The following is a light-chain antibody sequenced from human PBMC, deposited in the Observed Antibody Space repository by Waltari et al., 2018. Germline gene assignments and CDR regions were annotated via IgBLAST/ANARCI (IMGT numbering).Light chain of an antibody. J-gene: IGLJ2*01. CDR1: SSDVGGHNF. CDR2: EVS. Sequence: QSALTQPPSASGSPGQSVTISCTGTSSDVGGHNFVSWYQQHPGKVPKLRIDEVSKRPSGVPDRFSVSKSGDTASLTVSGLQAEDEADYYCTSYAGSNILVFGGGTKLTVL. V-gene: IGLV2-8*01. CDR3: TSYAGSNILV.